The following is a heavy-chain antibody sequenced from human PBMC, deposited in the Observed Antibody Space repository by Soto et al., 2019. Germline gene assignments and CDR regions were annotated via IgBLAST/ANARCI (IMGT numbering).Heavy chain of an antibody. CDR2: VYNSGST. CDR3: ARYRREAVAGYTLDN. CDR1: GCSISSNY. D-gene: IGHD6-13*01. Sequence: XETLSLTCTVAGCSISSNYWTWIRQPPGKGLEWIGYVYNSGSTNYNPSLKSRVTISEDTSKSQFSLKVNSMTAADTAVYYCARYRREAVAGYTLDNSGQGILVTVSS. V-gene: IGHV4-59*01. J-gene: IGHJ4*02.